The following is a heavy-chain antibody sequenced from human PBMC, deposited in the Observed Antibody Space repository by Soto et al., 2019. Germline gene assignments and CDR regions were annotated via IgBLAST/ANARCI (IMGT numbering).Heavy chain of an antibody. CDR2: ISGYNGNT. CDR1: GYTFISYG. J-gene: IGHJ4*02. Sequence: QVQLVQSGAEVKKPGASVKVSCKASGYTFISYGISWVRQAPGQGLEWMGWISGYNGNTKYAQKLQGRVTMTTDTATITAYMEMRSLRSEDTAVYDCARDLGAQIVDYWGQGTLVTVSS. V-gene: IGHV1-18*01. D-gene: IGHD1-26*01. CDR3: ARDLGAQIVDY.